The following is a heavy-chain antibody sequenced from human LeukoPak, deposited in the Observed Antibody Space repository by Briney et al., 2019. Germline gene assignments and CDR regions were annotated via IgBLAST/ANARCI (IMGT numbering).Heavy chain of an antibody. CDR1: GFYFANYA. CDR3: ARDPTYYYDSSGYNEEAFDI. Sequence: GGSLRLSCAASGFYFANYAMSWVRQAPGKGLEWVSGINWNGGSTGYADSVKGRFTISRDNAKNSLYLQMNSLRAEDTALYYCARDPTYYYDSSGYNEEAFDIWGQGTMVTVSS. J-gene: IGHJ3*02. CDR2: INWNGGST. V-gene: IGHV3-20*04. D-gene: IGHD3-22*01.